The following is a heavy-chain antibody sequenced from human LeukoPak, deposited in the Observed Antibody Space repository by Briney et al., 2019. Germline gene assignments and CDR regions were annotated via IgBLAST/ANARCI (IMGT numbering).Heavy chain of an antibody. D-gene: IGHD4-11*01. CDR1: GFTFSRYS. J-gene: IGHJ6*03. V-gene: IGHV3-48*01. Sequence: PGGSLRLSCVVSGFTFSRYSMNWVRQAPGKGLEWISYISSSSSTIYYADSVKGRFTISRDNAKNSLYLRMNSLRAEDTAVYYCARGNDYSNIYYYYYMDVWGKGTTVTVSS. CDR2: ISSSSSTI. CDR3: ARGNDYSNIYYYYYMDV.